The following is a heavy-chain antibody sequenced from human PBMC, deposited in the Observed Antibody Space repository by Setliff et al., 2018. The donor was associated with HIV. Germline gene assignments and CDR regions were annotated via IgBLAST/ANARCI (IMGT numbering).Heavy chain of an antibody. J-gene: IGHJ5*02. Sequence: SGPTLVNPTETLTLTCSVSGFSLDNTRMGVTWIRRPPGKALKWIAHILPNDEKSYNTSLKTRLTISRDTSRSQVGLTMTYMYPVDTATYYCARILCGGFRHSLGWFDPWGQGTLVTVSS. CDR1: GFSLDNTRMG. CDR2: ILPNDEK. CDR3: ARILCGGFRHSLGWFDP. D-gene: IGHD2-21*01. V-gene: IGHV2-26*01.